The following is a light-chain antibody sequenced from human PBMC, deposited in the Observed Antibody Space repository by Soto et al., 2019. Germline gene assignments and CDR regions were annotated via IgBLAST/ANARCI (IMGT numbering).Light chain of an antibody. CDR3: QQGYSRPRT. CDR2: DAS. V-gene: IGKV1-39*01. J-gene: IGKJ1*01. CDR1: QSVSTR. Sequence: DIRMTQSPSSLSASVGDRVTIICRASQSVSTRLAWYQQKPGKAPNLLIYDASTLHSGVPSRFSGGGSGTDFTLTISSLQPEDFATYFCQQGYSRPRTFGQGTKVDIK.